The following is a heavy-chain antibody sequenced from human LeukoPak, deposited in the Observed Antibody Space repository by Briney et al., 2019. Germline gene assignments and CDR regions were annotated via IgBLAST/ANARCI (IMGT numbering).Heavy chain of an antibody. J-gene: IGHJ4*02. D-gene: IGHD4-23*01. V-gene: IGHV4-34*01. CDR2: INHSGST. CDR3: ARDRISTTVVTPSLFDY. Sequence: SETLSLTCAVYGGCFSGYYWSWIRQPPGKGLEWIAEINHSGSTNYNPSLKSRVTISVDTSKNQFSLKLSSVIAADTAVYYCARDRISTTVVTPSLFDYWGQGTLITVSS. CDR1: GGCFSGYY.